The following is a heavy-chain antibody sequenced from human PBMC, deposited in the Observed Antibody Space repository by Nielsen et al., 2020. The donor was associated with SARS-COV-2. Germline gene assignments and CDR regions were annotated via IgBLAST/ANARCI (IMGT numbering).Heavy chain of an antibody. CDR1: GGSVSSSSHY. Sequence: SETLSLTCTVSGGSVSSSSHYWSWIRQPPGKGLEWIGYIFYRGNTNYNPSLKSRVTISVDTSKNQFSLKVNSVTAADTAVYYCVRIDMATSSVDYWGRGTLVTVSS. D-gene: IGHD5-24*01. CDR3: VRIDMATSSVDY. V-gene: IGHV4-61*01. CDR2: IFYRGNT. J-gene: IGHJ4*02.